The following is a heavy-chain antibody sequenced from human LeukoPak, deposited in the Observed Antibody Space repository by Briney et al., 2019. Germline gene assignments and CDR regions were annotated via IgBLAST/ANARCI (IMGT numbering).Heavy chain of an antibody. J-gene: IGHJ3*01. V-gene: IGHV3-7*03. CDR2: INQDGSDM. Sequence: GGSLRLSCAASGFIFNTFWMNWVRLTPGEGLEWVAKINQDGSDMYYVDSVKGRFFVSRDNARNLVYLQMNSLRVDGTAVYYCARDFPGIGRGTFDFWGQGTIIIVSS. CDR3: ARDFPGIGRGTFDF. D-gene: IGHD3-10*01. CDR1: GFIFNTFW.